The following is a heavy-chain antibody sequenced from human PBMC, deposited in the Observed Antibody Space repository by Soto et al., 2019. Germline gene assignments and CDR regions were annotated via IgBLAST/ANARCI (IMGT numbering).Heavy chain of an antibody. Sequence: ASVKVSCEVSGYTLTELSMHWVRQAPGKGLEWMGGFDPEDGETIYAQKFQGRVTMTEDTSTDTAYMELSSLRSEDTAVYYCATVSSRLYDAFDIWGQGTMVTVSS. V-gene: IGHV1-24*01. CDR2: FDPEDGET. J-gene: IGHJ3*02. CDR1: GYTLTELS. CDR3: ATVSSRLYDAFDI.